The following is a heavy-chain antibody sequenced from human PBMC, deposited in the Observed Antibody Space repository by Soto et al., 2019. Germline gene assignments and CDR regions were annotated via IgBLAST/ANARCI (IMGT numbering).Heavy chain of an antibody. CDR2: ISAYNGNT. CDR3: AREGPAPYGYDGMDV. J-gene: IGHJ6*02. CDR1: GYSFTTYG. V-gene: IGHV1-18*01. D-gene: IGHD4-17*01. Sequence: QVQLVQSGGEVKKPGASVKVSCKTSGYSFTTYGISWVRQAPGQGLAWMGWISAYNGNTNYAQKLQGRVTRNTDTSTSTADMELRSLRSDDTAVDYCAREGPAPYGYDGMDVWGQGSTVTVSS.